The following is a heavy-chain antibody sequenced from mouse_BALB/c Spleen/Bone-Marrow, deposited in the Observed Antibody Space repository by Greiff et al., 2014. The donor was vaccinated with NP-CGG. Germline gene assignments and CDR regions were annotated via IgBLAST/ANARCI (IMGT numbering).Heavy chain of an antibody. CDR3: ANYYGSSSY. CDR1: GYTFTSSW. D-gene: IGHD1-1*01. CDR2: IHPNSGNT. J-gene: IGHJ2*01. Sequence: QVQLQQSGSVLVRPGASVKLSCKAFGYTFTSSWMHWAKQRPGQGLEWIGEIHPNSGNTNYNEKFKGKATLTVDTSSSTAYVDLSSLTSEDSAVYYCANYYGSSSYWGQGTTLTVSS. V-gene: IGHV1S130*01.